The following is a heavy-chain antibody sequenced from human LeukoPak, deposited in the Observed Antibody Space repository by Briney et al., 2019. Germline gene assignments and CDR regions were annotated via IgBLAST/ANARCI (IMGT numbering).Heavy chain of an antibody. V-gene: IGHV3-7*01. Sequence: GGSLRLSCAASGLIFSDFWMSWVRQTPGKGLEWVANIKQDGSETYYADSVKGRFTISRDNAKNSLYLQMNSLRVEDTAVYYCARDSGSADYWGQGTLVTVSS. D-gene: IGHD1-26*01. CDR1: GLIFSDFW. CDR3: ARDSGSADY. CDR2: IKQDGSET. J-gene: IGHJ4*02.